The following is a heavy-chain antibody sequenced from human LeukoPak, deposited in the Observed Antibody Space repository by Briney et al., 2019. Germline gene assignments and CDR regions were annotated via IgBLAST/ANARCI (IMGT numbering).Heavy chain of an antibody. D-gene: IGHD3-3*01. Sequence: ASVKVSCKASGYTFTSYDINWVRQATGQGLEWMGWVNPNSGNTGYAQKFQGRVTMTRNTSISTAYMELSSLRSEDTAVYYCARAPPYYDFWSGYKYYFDYWGQGTLVTVSS. CDR2: VNPNSGNT. J-gene: IGHJ4*02. CDR3: ARAPPYYDFWSGYKYYFDY. CDR1: GYTFTSYD. V-gene: IGHV1-8*01.